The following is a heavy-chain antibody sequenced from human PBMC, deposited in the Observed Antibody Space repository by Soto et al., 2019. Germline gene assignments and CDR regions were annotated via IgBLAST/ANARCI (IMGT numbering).Heavy chain of an antibody. CDR1: GGSISSAAYY. CDR3: AREYTYGSNFFDC. Sequence: QVQLQESGPGLVKPSQTLSLTCTVSGGSISSAAYYWSWIRQHPGKGLEWIGYIPHSGSTYYNPTLTSRVIISVDTSKNQFSLSLTPVTAADTAVYYCAREYTYGSNFFDCWGQGALVTVSS. CDR2: IPHSGST. V-gene: IGHV4-31*03. D-gene: IGHD2-2*02. J-gene: IGHJ4*02.